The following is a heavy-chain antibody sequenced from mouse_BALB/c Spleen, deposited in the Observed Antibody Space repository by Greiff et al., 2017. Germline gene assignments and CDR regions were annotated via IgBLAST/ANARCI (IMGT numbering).Heavy chain of an antibody. J-gene: IGHJ2*01. Sequence: VQLQQSGPGLVKPSQSLSLTCTVTGYSITSDYAWNWIRQFPGNKLEWMGYISYSGSTSYNPSLKSRISITRDTSKNQFFLQLNSVTTEDTATYYCARWRDYDEFPYFDYWGQGTTLTVSS. CDR2: ISYSGST. CDR1: GYSITSDYA. D-gene: IGHD2-4*01. CDR3: ARWRDYDEFPYFDY. V-gene: IGHV3-2*02.